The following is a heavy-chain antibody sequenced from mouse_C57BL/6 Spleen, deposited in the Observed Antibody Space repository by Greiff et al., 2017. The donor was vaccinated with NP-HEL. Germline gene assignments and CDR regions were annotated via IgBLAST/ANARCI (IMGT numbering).Heavy chain of an antibody. CDR2: INPNYGTT. D-gene: IGHD3-3*01. Sequence: VQLQQSGPELVKPGASVKISCKASGYSFTDYNMNWVKQSTGQSLEWIGVINPNYGTTSYNQKFKGKATLTVDQSSSTAYMQLNSLTSEDAAVYYCAREGVLRGYFDDWGQGTTLTVSS. CDR1: GYSFTDYN. J-gene: IGHJ2*01. CDR3: AREGVLRGYFDD. V-gene: IGHV1-39*01.